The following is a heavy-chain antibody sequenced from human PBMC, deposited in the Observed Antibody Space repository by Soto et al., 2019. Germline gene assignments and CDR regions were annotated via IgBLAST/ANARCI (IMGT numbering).Heavy chain of an antibody. CDR2: ISYNSDTI. CDR1: GFTFDDYA. D-gene: IGHD4-17*01. CDR3: ATSDYGDYDGSFDH. J-gene: IGHJ4*02. Sequence: EVQLVESGGGLVQPGRSRRLSCAASGFTFDDYAMYWVRQAPGKGLEWVSHISYNSDTIGYADSVKGRFTISRDNAKNSLYLQMNSLRAEDTALYYCATSDYGDYDGSFDHWGQGTLVTVSS. V-gene: IGHV3-9*01.